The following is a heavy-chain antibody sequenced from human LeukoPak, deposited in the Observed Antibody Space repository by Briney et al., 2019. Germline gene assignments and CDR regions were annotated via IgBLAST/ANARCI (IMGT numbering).Heavy chain of an antibody. J-gene: IGHJ4*02. CDR2: IYPGDSDT. V-gene: IGHV5-51*01. Sequence: GESLKISCKGSGYSFTSYWIGWVRQMPGKGLEWMGIIYPGDSDTTYSPSFQGQATMSADKSINTAYLQWSSLKASDTAMYYYARPYSSSFRFYDYWGQGTLVTVSS. D-gene: IGHD6-13*01. CDR3: ARPYSSSFRFYDY. CDR1: GYSFTSYW.